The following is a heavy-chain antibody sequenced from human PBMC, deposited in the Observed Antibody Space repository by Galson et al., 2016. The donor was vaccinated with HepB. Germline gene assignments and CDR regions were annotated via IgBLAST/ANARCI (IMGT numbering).Heavy chain of an antibody. Sequence: SLRLSCAGAGFSFSTYAMSWVRQTPGKGLEWVSNINGDGSTTHYRDSVRGRFTISRDNSRNTLYLQMSSLRAEDTAIYYCAKRAIASALNWLDPWGQGTLVTVSS. CDR3: AKRAIASALNWLDP. J-gene: IGHJ5*02. CDR1: GFSFSTYA. V-gene: IGHV3-23*01. CDR2: INGDGSTT. D-gene: IGHD6-13*01.